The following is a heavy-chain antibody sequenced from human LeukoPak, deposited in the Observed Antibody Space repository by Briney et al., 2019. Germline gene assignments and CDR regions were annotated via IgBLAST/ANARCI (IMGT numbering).Heavy chain of an antibody. V-gene: IGHV1-18*01. CDR1: GYTFTSYG. CDR2: ISAYNGNT. CDR3: ARDTVGVTTFARRYYFDY. J-gene: IGHJ4*02. Sequence: ASVKVSCTASGYTFTSYGISWVRQAPGQGLEWMGWISAYNGNTNYAQKLQGRGTMTTDTSTSTAYMELRSLRSDDTAVYCCARDTVGVTTFARRYYFDYWGQGTLVTVSS. D-gene: IGHD1-26*01.